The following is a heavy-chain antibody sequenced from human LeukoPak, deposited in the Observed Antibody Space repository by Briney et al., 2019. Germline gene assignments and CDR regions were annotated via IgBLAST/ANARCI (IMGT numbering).Heavy chain of an antibody. D-gene: IGHD5-24*01. CDR1: GFTFSSYE. Sequence: GGSLRLSCAASGFTFSSYEMNWVRQAPGKGLEWISYISSSGSYIYYADSVKGRFTISRDNAKNSLYLQMNSLRAEDTAVYYCTRDDNSASTWAYFHHWGQGTLVTVSS. CDR3: TRDDNSASTWAYFHH. V-gene: IGHV3-48*03. J-gene: IGHJ1*01. CDR2: ISSSGSYI.